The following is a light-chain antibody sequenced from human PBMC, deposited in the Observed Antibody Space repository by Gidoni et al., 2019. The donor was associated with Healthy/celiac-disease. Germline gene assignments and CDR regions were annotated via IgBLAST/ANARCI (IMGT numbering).Light chain of an antibody. Sequence: QSVLTQPPSASGTPGQRVTTSCSGSSSNIGSNYVYWYQQLPGTAPKLLIYRNNQRPSGVPDRFSGSKSGTSASLAISGLRSKDEADYYCAAWDDSLSGVVFGGGTKLTVL. J-gene: IGLJ2*01. CDR2: RNN. CDR3: AAWDDSLSGVV. CDR1: SSNIGSNY. V-gene: IGLV1-47*01.